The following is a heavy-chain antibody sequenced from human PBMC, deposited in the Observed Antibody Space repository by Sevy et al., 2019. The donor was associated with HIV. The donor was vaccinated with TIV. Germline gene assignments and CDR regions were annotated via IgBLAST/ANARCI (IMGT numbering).Heavy chain of an antibody. D-gene: IGHD2-15*01. J-gene: IGHJ3*02. CDR2: TYFRSQYFQ. CDR1: GDTVSSNSAT. V-gene: IGHV6-1*01. Sequence: SQTLSLTCEISGDTVSSNSATWNWIRQSPSRGLEWLGRTYFRSQYFQDYAQSVRSRITINPDTAKNQFSLQLRSLTPEDTAIYFCARAEDGSDGTAMLAFDIWGQGIMVTVSS. CDR3: ARAEDGSDGTAMLAFDI.